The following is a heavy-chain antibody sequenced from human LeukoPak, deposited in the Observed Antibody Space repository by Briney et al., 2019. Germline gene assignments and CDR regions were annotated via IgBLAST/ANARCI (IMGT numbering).Heavy chain of an antibody. CDR1: GFTVSSSY. Sequence: GGSLRLSCAVSGFTVSSSYMSWVRQAPGKGLEWVSYISSSGSIIYYSDSVKGRFTISRDNAKNSLYLQMNSLRAEDTAVYYCARDFGYFWGQGSLASVSS. D-gene: IGHD3-10*01. CDR2: ISSSGSII. CDR3: ARDFGYF. J-gene: IGHJ4*02. V-gene: IGHV3-11*04.